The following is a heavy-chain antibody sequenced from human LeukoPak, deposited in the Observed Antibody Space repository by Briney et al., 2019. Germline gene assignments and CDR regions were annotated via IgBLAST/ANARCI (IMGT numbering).Heavy chain of an antibody. CDR3: ARENEEQLEDPSFDY. CDR2: IIPIFGTA. J-gene: IGHJ4*02. V-gene: IGHV1-69*05. CDR1: GGTFSSYA. Sequence: ASVKVSCKASGGTFSSYAISWVRQAPGQGLEWMGRIIPIFGTANYAQKFQGRVTITTDESTSTAYMELSSLRSEDTAVYYCARENEEQLEDPSFDYWGQGTLVTVSS. D-gene: IGHD6-6*01.